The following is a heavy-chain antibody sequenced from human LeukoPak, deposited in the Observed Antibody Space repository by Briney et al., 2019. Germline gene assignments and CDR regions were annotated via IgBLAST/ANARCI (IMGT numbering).Heavy chain of an antibody. J-gene: IGHJ4*02. CDR2: ISGSGGST. Sequence: GGSLRLSCAASGFTFSSYAMSWVRQAPGKGLEWVSAISGSGGSTYYADSVKGRFTISRDNSKNTLYLQMNSLRAEDTAIYYCAKFRRIIPAASYFDYWGQGTLVAVSS. CDR3: AKFRRIIPAASYFDY. CDR1: GFTFSSYA. V-gene: IGHV3-23*01. D-gene: IGHD2-2*01.